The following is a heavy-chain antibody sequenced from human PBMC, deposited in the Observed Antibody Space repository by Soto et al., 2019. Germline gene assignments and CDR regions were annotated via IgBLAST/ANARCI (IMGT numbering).Heavy chain of an antibody. Sequence: QVQLVQSGAEVKKPGASVKVSCKASGYTFTSYDINWVRQAPGKGLEWVAVISYDGNKKYYAVSVKGRFTISRDNSKNTLFLQMNSLRVEDTAVYYCARSVAFWSGSEPNNWFDPWGQGTLVTVSS. D-gene: IGHD3-3*01. CDR1: GYTFTSYD. CDR3: ARSVAFWSGSEPNNWFDP. V-gene: IGHV3-30-3*01. CDR2: ISYDGNKK. J-gene: IGHJ5*02.